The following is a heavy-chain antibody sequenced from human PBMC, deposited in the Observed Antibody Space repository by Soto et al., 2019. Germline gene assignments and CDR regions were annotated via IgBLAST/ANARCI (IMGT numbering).Heavy chain of an antibody. J-gene: IGHJ3*02. D-gene: IGHD6-13*01. CDR3: ARSRSRWYSAFDI. Sequence: SETLSLTCAVYGGSFSGYYWSWIRQPPGKGLEWIGEINHSGSTNYNPSLKSRVTISVDTSKNQFSLKLSSVTAADTAVYYCARSRSRWYSAFDIWGQVTMVTVSS. CDR2: INHSGST. V-gene: IGHV4-34*01. CDR1: GGSFSGYY.